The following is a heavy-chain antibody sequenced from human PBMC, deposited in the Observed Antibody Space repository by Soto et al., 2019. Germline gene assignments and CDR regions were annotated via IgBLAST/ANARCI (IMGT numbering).Heavy chain of an antibody. Sequence: QVQLVQSGAEVKKPGSSVKVSCNDSGGTFSTYSMFWVRQAPGQGLEWMGRIIPMLGIRNYAQRFQDRVTITADKSTATAHMELSSLRSEDTALYYCTIGSWSGEVFDIWGQGTMVTVSS. CDR2: IIPMLGIR. J-gene: IGHJ3*02. CDR1: GGTFSTYS. V-gene: IGHV1-69*02. D-gene: IGHD2-21*01. CDR3: TIGSWSGEVFDI.